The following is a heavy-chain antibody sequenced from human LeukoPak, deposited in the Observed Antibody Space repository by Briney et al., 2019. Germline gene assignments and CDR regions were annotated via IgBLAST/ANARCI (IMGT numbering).Heavy chain of an antibody. Sequence: PSETLSLTCTVSGGSLSSGSYYWSWIRQPAGKGLEWIGRIYTSGRTMYSPSLKSRVTISADTSKNQFSLKLSSVTAADTAVYYCARYDYYGSVLNDPWGQGTLVTVSS. V-gene: IGHV4-61*02. CDR3: ARYDYYGSVLNDP. CDR1: GGSLSSGSYY. D-gene: IGHD3-10*01. CDR2: IYTSGRT. J-gene: IGHJ5*02.